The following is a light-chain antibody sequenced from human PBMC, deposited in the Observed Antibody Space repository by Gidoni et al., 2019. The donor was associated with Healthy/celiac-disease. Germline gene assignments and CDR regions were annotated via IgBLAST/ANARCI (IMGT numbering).Light chain of an antibody. CDR1: QSISSY. Sequence: DIQLTQSPSSLSASVGDRVTITCRASQSISSYLNWYQQKPGKAPKLLIYAASSLQSGVPSSFSGSGSGTDFTLTISSLQPEDFATYYCQQSYSTPPRFXPXTKVDIK. V-gene: IGKV1-39*01. J-gene: IGKJ3*01. CDR3: QQSYSTPPR. CDR2: AAS.